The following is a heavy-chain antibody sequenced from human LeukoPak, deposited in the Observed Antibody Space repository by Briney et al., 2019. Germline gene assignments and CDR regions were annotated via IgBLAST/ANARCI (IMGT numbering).Heavy chain of an antibody. CDR1: GGTFNNYA. V-gene: IGHV1-18*01. CDR3: ARVGYSYGNYYFDY. CDR2: ISAYNGNT. Sequence: ASVKVSCKASGGTFNNYAISWVRQAPGQGLEWMGWISAYNGNTNYAQKLQGRVTMTTDTSTSTAYMELRSLRSDDTAVYYCARVGYSYGNYYFDYWGQGTLVTVSS. J-gene: IGHJ4*02. D-gene: IGHD5-18*01.